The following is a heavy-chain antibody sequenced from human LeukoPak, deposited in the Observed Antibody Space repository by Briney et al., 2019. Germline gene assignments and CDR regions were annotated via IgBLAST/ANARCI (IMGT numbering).Heavy chain of an antibody. J-gene: IGHJ5*02. CDR1: GGSISSSDYY. CDR2: IYFIGST. D-gene: IGHD5-12*01. Sequence: SETLSLTCTVSGGSISSSDYYWGWIRQPPGKGLEWIGNIYFIGSTYYNPSLKSRVTISVDTSKNQFSLKLTSVTAADTAVYYCARVHGSGYKIYNWFDPWGQGTLVTVSS. CDR3: ARVHGSGYKIYNWFDP. V-gene: IGHV4-39*07.